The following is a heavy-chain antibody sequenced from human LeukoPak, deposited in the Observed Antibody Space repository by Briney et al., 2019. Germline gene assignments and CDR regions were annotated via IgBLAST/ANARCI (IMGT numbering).Heavy chain of an antibody. D-gene: IGHD2-15*01. V-gene: IGHV3-30*02. J-gene: IGHJ3*02. Sequence: GGSLRLSCATAGLTFSNHGMPWVRQAPGKGLEWVTFIRNDGSDKYYADSVKGRFTISRDNSKNTLYLQMNTLRAEDTAVYYCAKDKGVVAFDIWGQGTMVTVSS. CDR2: IRNDGSDK. CDR1: GLTFSNHG. CDR3: AKDKGVVAFDI.